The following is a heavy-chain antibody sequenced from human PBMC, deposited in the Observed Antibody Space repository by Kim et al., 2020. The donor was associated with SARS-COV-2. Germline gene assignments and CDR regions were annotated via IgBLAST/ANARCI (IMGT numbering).Heavy chain of an antibody. V-gene: IGHV3-66*01. CDR2: SGGST. Sequence: SGGSTYYADSGKGRFTISRDNSKNTLYLQRNSLRAEDTAVYYCARDLRDWGWGQGTLVTVSS. D-gene: IGHD7-27*01. J-gene: IGHJ4*02. CDR3: ARDLRDWG.